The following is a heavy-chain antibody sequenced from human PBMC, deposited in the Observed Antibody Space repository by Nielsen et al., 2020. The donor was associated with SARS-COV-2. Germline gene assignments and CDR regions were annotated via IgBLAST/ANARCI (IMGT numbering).Heavy chain of an antibody. V-gene: IGHV1-69*04. CDR3: ARDFMVVAAAGLYYYYYGMDV. CDR2: IIPILGIA. CDR1: GGTFSSYA. Sequence: SVKVSCKASGGTFSSYAISWVRQAPGQGLEWMGRIIPILGIANYAQKFQGRVTITADKSTSTAYMELSSLRSKDTAVYYCARDFMVVAAAGLYYYYYGMDVWGQGTTVTVSS. J-gene: IGHJ6*02. D-gene: IGHD6-13*01.